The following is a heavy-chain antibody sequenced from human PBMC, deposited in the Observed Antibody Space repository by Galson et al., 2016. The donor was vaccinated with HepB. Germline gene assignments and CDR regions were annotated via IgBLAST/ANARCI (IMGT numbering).Heavy chain of an antibody. CDR2: ISHDGSLK. V-gene: IGHV3-30*18. CDR3: AKAMAAARTNWFDP. CDR1: GFAFSSHA. Sequence: SLRLSCAASGFAFSSHAMTWARQAPGQGLEWVAIISHDGSLKFYADSVKGRFTISRDNSKNTLYLQMNSLRPEDTAIYYCAKAMAAARTNWFDPWGQGVLVTVSS. D-gene: IGHD6-13*01. J-gene: IGHJ5*02.